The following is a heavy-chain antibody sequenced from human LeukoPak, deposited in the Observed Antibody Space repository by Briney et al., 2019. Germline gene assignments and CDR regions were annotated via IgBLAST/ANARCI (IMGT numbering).Heavy chain of an antibody. D-gene: IGHD6-19*01. J-gene: IGHJ4*02. Sequence: PSETLSLTCAVYGGSFSGHYWTWIRQPPGKGLEWIGYIYYSGSTNYNPSLKSRVAISVDTSKNQFSLELSSVTAADTAVYYCASQTYSGWYYFDYWGQGTLVTVSS. CDR2: IYYSGST. CDR1: GGSFSGHY. CDR3: ASQTYSGWYYFDY. V-gene: IGHV4-59*08.